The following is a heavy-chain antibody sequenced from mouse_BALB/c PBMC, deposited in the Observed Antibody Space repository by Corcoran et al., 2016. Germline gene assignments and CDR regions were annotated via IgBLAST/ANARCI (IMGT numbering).Heavy chain of an antibody. V-gene: IGHV9-3-1*01. Sequence: QIQLVQSGPELKKPGETVKISCKASGYTFTNYGMNWVKQAPGKGLKWMGWINTYTGEPTYADYFKGRFAVSLETSASTAYLQINNLKNEDTATYFCAREPRAMDYWGQGTSVTVSS. CDR3: AREPRAMDY. J-gene: IGHJ4*01. CDR2: INTYTGEP. CDR1: GYTFTNYG.